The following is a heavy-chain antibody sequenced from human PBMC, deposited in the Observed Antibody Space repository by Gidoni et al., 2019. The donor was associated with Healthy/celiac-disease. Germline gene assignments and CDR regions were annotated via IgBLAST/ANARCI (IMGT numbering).Heavy chain of an antibody. CDR1: GFTFSSYG. Sequence: QVQLVASGGGVVQPGRSLRLSCAASGFTFSSYGMHWVRQAPGKGLEWVAVISYDGSNKYYADSVKGRFTISRDNSKNTLYLQMNSLRAEDTAVYYCAKLYAGPRDRFAGAFDIWGQGTMVTVSS. D-gene: IGHD3-16*01. CDR3: AKLYAGPRDRFAGAFDI. J-gene: IGHJ3*02. V-gene: IGHV3-30*18. CDR2: ISYDGSNK.